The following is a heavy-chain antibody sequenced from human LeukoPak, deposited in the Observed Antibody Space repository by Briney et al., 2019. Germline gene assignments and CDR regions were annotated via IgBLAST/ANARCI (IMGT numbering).Heavy chain of an antibody. Sequence: ASVTISCKTSGYPLSDYYMHWVRQAPGQGLEWMGWIRGDTGDTDSPQKFRGRVTMTRDTSTDTAYLELSRLRYDDTALYFCARVRVNSCDYWGQGTLVTVFS. V-gene: IGHV1-2*02. CDR1: GYPLSDYY. D-gene: IGHD2-2*01. J-gene: IGHJ4*02. CDR3: ARVRVNSCDY. CDR2: IRGDTGDT.